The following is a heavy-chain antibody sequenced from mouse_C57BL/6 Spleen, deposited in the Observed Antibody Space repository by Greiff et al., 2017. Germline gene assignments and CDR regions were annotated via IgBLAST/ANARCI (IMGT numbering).Heavy chain of an antibody. CDR1: GFTFSSYA. CDR2: ISDGGSYT. Sequence: EVKLMESGGGLVKPGGSLKLSCAASGFTFSSYAMSWVRQTPEKRLEWVATISDGGSYTYYPDNVKGRFTISRDNAKNSLYLQMSHLKSEDTAMYYCARDYSGYFDVWGTGTTGTGSS. D-gene: IGHD1-1*01. V-gene: IGHV5-4*01. CDR3: ARDYSGYFDV. J-gene: IGHJ1*03.